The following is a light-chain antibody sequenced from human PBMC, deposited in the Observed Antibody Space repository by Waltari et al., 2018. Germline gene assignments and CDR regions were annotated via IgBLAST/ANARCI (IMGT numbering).Light chain of an antibody. CDR1: QSVRNY. V-gene: IGKV3-11*01. CDR2: DTS. J-gene: IGKJ4*01. Sequence: EIVLIQSPATLAFSPGERATLPCRASQSVRNYLAWFQQKPGQVPRLLIYDTSNRGTGVPARFSGSGSGTDFTLTISSLEAEDFAVYYCQQRSSWPLTFGGGTKVQIK. CDR3: QQRSSWPLT.